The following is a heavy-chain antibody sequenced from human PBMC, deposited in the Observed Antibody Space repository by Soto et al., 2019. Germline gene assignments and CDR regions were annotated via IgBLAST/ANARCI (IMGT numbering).Heavy chain of an antibody. D-gene: IGHD4-4*01. Sequence: GESLKISCKGSGYSFTSYWIGWVCQMPGKGLEWMGIIYPGDSDTRYSPSFQGQVTISADKSISTAYLQWSSLKASDTAMYYCARWASEATISYWYFDLWGRGTLVTVSS. CDR3: ARWASEATISYWYFDL. J-gene: IGHJ2*01. CDR1: GYSFTSYW. CDR2: IYPGDSDT. V-gene: IGHV5-51*01.